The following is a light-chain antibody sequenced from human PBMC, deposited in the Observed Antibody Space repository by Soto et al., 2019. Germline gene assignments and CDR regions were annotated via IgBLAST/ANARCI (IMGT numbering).Light chain of an antibody. CDR1: QSISSY. Sequence: DIQMTQSPSSLSASVGDRVTITCRASQSISSYLNCYQQKPGKAPKVLIYDASSLESGVPSRFSGSGSGTEFTLTISSLQPDDFATYYCQQYNSYSTFGQGTKVDIK. J-gene: IGKJ1*01. V-gene: IGKV1-5*01. CDR3: QQYNSYST. CDR2: DAS.